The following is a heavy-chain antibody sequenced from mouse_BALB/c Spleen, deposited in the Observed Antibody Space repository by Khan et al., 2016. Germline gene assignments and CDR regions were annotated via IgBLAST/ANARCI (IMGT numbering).Heavy chain of an antibody. CDR3: ARPYGNYDAMDY. CDR2: INTYTGEP. V-gene: IGHV9-3-1*01. J-gene: IGHJ4*01. CDR1: GYTFTNYG. D-gene: IGHD2-1*01. Sequence: QIQLVQSGPELKKPGETVKISCKASGYTFTNYGMNWVKQAPGKGLKWMGWINTYTGEPTYADDFKGRFAFSLETSANTAYLQINNLKNEDTATYFCARPYGNYDAMDYWGQGTSVTVYS.